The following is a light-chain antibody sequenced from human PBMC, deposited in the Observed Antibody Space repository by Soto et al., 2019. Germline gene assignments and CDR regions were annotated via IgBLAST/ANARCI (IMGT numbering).Light chain of an antibody. CDR3: QQYYNWPRT. CDR1: QSVSSY. J-gene: IGKJ1*01. CDR2: DAS. V-gene: IGKV3-11*01. Sequence: EIVLTQSPSTLSLSPGERATLSCRASQSVSSYLAWYQQKPGQAPRLLIYDASNRATGIPARFSGSGSGTEFTLTISSLQPEDFAVYYCQQYYNWPRTFGQGTMV.